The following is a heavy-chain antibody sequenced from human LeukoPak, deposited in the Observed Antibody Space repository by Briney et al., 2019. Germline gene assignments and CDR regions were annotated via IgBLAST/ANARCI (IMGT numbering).Heavy chain of an antibody. CDR2: IIPILGIA. D-gene: IGHD2-2*01. V-gene: IGHV1-69*04. J-gene: IGHJ1*01. Sequence: SVKVSCKASGGTFSSYAISWVRQAPGQGLEWMGRIIPILGIANYAQKFQGRVTITADKSTSTAYMELSSLRSEDTAVYYCAREGYCSSTSCYGQYFQHWGQGTLVTVSS. CDR3: AREGYCSSTSCYGQYFQH. CDR1: GGTFSSYA.